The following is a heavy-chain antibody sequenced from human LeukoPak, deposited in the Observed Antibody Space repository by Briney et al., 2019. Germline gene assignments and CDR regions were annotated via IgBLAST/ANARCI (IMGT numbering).Heavy chain of an antibody. CDR1: GGSLTGDY. J-gene: IGHJ6*02. CDR3: AKFSTVRGAEDV. V-gene: IGHV4-34*01. D-gene: IGHD3-10*01. Sequence: SETLSLTCAVYGGSLTGDYWSWVRQPPGKAPEWIGDRDLGARITSYNPSLKSRAFMSVDTSKNQFSLQLNSVTAADTAVYYCAKFSTVRGAEDVWGQGTTVIVSS. CDR2: RDLGARIT.